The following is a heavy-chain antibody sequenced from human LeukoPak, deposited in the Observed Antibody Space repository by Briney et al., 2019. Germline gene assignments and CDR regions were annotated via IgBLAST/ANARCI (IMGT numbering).Heavy chain of an antibody. CDR1: VFTFSGYA. D-gene: IGHD3-3*02. V-gene: IGHV3-23*01. CDR2: ISGSGVST. J-gene: IGHJ4*02. Sequence: GGSLRLSRAVSVFTFSGYAISWVREAPGQGLEWGSGISGSGVSTYEDALLKGRFTISRDNSKHTLYLQMNSLRAEDRAVYYCAKDLDHLWGYILFDYWGQGTLVTVSS. CDR3: AKDLDHLWGYILFDY.